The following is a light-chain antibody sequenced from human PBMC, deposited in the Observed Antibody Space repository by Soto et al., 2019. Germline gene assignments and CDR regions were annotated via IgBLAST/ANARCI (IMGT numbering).Light chain of an antibody. CDR1: SSDVGGYNY. CDR2: EVS. Sequence: LTQPASVSGSPGQSITISCTGTSSDVGGYNYVSWFQQHPGKAPKLMIFEVSDRPSGISNRFSGSKSGNTASLTISGLQAEDEADYYCSSYSSSSTLYVFGTGTKLTVL. CDR3: SSYSSSSTLYV. J-gene: IGLJ1*01. V-gene: IGLV2-14*01.